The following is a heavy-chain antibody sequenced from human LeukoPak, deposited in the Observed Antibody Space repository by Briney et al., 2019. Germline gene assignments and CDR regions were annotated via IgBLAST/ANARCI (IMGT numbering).Heavy chain of an antibody. J-gene: IGHJ5*02. CDR1: GFTFSSYA. CDR2: ISGSGGST. CDR3: AKVTYSTSSDWFDP. V-gene: IGHV3-23*01. Sequence: GGSLRLSCAASGFTFSSYAMSWVRQAPGKGLEWVSAISGSGGSTYYADSVKGGVTISRDNSKNTVYLQMNSLRAEDTAVYYCAKVTYSTSSDWFDPWGQGTLVTVSS. D-gene: IGHD4-11*01.